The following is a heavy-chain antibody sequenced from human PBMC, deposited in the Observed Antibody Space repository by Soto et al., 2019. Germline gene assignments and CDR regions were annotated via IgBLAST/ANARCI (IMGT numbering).Heavy chain of an antibody. V-gene: IGHV1-18*01. D-gene: IGHD3-9*01. CDR3: ARDRRAYYDILTGGYYFDY. CDR1: GYTFTSSG. J-gene: IGHJ4*02. CDR2: ISAYNGNT. Sequence: ASVKVSCKASGYTFTSSGISWVRQAPGQGLEWMGWISAYNGNTNYAQKLQGRVTMTTDTSTSTAYMELRSLRSDDTAVYYCARDRRAYYDILTGGYYFDYWGQGTLVTSPQ.